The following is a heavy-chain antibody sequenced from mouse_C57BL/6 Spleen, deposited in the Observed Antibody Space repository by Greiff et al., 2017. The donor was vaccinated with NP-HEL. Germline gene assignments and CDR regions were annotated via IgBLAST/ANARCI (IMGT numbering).Heavy chain of an antibody. CDR1: GYTFTSYW. V-gene: IGHV1-50*01. D-gene: IGHD1-1*01. Sequence: QVQLQQPGAELVKPGASVKLSCKASGYTFTSYWMQWVKQRPGQGLEWLGEIDPSASSTNSNQKFKGKAPLTVDTSSRTAYMQLSSLTSEDSAVYYCARYGSSPYAMDYWGQGTSVTVSS. J-gene: IGHJ4*01. CDR2: IDPSASST. CDR3: ARYGSSPYAMDY.